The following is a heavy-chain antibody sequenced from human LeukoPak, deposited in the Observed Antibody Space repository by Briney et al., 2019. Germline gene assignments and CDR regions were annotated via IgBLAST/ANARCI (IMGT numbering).Heavy chain of an antibody. CDR1: GFTVSSNY. V-gene: IGHV3-66*01. Sequence: GGSLRLSCAASGFTVSSNYMSWVRQAPGKGLEWVSVIYSGGSTYYADSVKGRFSISRDNSKNTLYLQMNSLRAEDTAVYYCARALVGATPEALCYWGRGTLVTVSS. CDR3: ARALVGATPEALCY. D-gene: IGHD1-26*01. CDR2: IYSGGST. J-gene: IGHJ4*02.